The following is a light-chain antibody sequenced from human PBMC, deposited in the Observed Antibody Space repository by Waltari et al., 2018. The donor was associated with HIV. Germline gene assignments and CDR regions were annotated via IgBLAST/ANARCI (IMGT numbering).Light chain of an antibody. V-gene: IGLV1-47*01. CDR3: TGWDASLSEYV. Sequence: QSVFTQPHSASGTPGPRVTISCSESYPNIGSYNVYCYLHLPGTAPKLLIYKNTQRPSGVPDRFSGSKSGASAYLAISGLRSEDEADYYCTGWDASLSEYVFGPGTRVTV. CDR2: KNT. CDR1: YPNIGSYN. J-gene: IGLJ1*01.